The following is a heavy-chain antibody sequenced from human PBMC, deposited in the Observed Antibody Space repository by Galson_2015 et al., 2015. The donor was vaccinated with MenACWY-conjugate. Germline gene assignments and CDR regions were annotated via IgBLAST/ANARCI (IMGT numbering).Heavy chain of an antibody. Sequence: GRFTISRDNSKNTVSLQMSGLTTEDTAVYFCARVLSSGWTRQFDYWGQGTPVAVSS. V-gene: IGHV3-30*15. J-gene: IGHJ4*02. CDR3: ARVLSSGWTRQFDY. D-gene: IGHD6-19*01.